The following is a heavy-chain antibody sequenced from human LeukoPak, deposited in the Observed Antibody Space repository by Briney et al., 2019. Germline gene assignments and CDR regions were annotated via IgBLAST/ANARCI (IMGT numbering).Heavy chain of an antibody. V-gene: IGHV1-18*01. CDR3: ARDGLSYTNPNNWFDP. D-gene: IGHD2-2*02. Sequence: ASVKVSCKASGYPFTSYYINWVRQAHGPGLEWMGWISVYNGDTNYAQNFQGRVTMTTDTSTDTAYMELRSLRYDDTAVYYCARDGLSYTNPNNWFDPWGQGTLVTVSS. CDR2: ISVYNGDT. J-gene: IGHJ5*02. CDR1: GYPFTSYY.